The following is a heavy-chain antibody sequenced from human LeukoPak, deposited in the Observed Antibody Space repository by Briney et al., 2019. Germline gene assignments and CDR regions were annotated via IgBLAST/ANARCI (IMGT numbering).Heavy chain of an antibody. J-gene: IGHJ4*02. CDR2: ISISGSNI. D-gene: IGHD3-22*01. CDR1: GFNFSNYA. CDR3: AKIDPHYYDYTGRRGPIDY. V-gene: IGHV3-23*05. Sequence: GGSLRLSCAASGFNFSNYAMTWVRQAPGKGLEWVSTISISGSNIYYADSVKGRLSISRDNSKNILYLQLNSLRGEDTALYYCAKIDPHYYDYTGRRGPIDYWGQGTLVTVSS.